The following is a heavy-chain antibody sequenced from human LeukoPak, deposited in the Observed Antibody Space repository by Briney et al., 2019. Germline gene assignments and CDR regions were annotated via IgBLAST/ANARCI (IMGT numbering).Heavy chain of an antibody. D-gene: IGHD3-22*01. V-gene: IGHV3-21*01. Sequence: GGSLRLSCAASGFTFSSYSMNWVRQAPGKGLEWVSSISSSSSYIYYADSVKGRFTISRDNAKNSLYLQMNSLRAEDTAVYHCARDSYYYDSSGYYPVTFDYWGQGTLVTVSS. J-gene: IGHJ4*02. CDR1: GFTFSSYS. CDR3: ARDSYYYDSSGYYPVTFDY. CDR2: ISSSSSYI.